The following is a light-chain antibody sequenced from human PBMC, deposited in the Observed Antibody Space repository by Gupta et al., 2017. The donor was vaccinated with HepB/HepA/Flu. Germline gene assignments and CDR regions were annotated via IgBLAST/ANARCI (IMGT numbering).Light chain of an antibody. V-gene: IGKV3-11*01. Sequence: EIGLTQSPATLSLSPGERATLSCRASQSVSSYLAWYQQKPGQAPRLLIYDASNRATGIPARFSGSGSGTDFTLTISSLEPEDFAVYYCQQRSNWPPFFGGGTKVEIK. CDR1: QSVSSY. CDR3: QQRSNWPPF. J-gene: IGKJ4*01. CDR2: DAS.